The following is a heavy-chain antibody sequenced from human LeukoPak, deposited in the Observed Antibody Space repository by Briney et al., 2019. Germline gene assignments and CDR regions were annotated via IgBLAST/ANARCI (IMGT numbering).Heavy chain of an antibody. Sequence: ASVKVSCKASGYTFTSYGISWVPQAPGQGLEWMGWISAYNGNTNYAQKLQGRVTMTTDTSTSTAYMELRSLRSDDTAVYYCARGPDQHCDILAGYYSYWGPGTLLTVSS. CDR3: ARGPDQHCDILAGYYSY. CDR1: GYTFTSYG. J-gene: IGHJ4*02. CDR2: ISAYNGNT. V-gene: IGHV1-18*01. D-gene: IGHD3-9*01.